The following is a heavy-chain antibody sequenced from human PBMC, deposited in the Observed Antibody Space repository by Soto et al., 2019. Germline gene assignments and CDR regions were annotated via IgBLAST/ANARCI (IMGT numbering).Heavy chain of an antibody. CDR1: GFTFINAW. D-gene: IGHD2-8*02. CDR2: IKSKTDGGTT. Sequence: EVQLVESGGGLINSGGSLRLSCAASGFTFINAWMSWVRQAPGKGLEWVGRIKSKTDGGTTDYAAPVKGRFTISRDDSRNTVYLQMYSLGTEEDTAVYYCTTEERLRNNGVPLVVFDTWGQGTMVTVSS. J-gene: IGHJ3*02. CDR3: TTEERLRNNGVPLVVFDT. V-gene: IGHV3-15*01.